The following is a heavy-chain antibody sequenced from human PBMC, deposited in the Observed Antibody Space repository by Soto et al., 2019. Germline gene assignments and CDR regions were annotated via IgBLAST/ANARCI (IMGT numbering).Heavy chain of an antibody. CDR3: ARGGGTVTTSYYYYYMDV. J-gene: IGHJ6*03. CDR2: MNPNSGNT. Sequence: QVQLVQSGAEVKKPGASVKVSCKASGYTFTSYDINWVRQATGQGLEWMGWMNPNSGNTGYAQKFQGRVTMTRNTSISTDYMELSSLRSEDTAVYYCARGGGTVTTSYYYYYMDVWGKGTTVTVSS. D-gene: IGHD4-4*01. CDR1: GYTFTSYD. V-gene: IGHV1-8*01.